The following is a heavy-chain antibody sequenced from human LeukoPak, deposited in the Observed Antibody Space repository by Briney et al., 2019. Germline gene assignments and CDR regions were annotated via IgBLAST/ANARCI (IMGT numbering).Heavy chain of an antibody. Sequence: GGSLRLSCAASGFTFNSYAMSWVRQGPGKGLEWVSAISGSGGSTYYADSVRDRFTISRDNSKNTLYLQMDSLRAEDTAVYYCAKDHSQYVWGSYRRDDYWGQGTLVTVSS. CDR1: GFTFNSYA. V-gene: IGHV3-23*01. CDR3: AKDHSQYVWGSYRRDDY. J-gene: IGHJ4*02. CDR2: ISGSGGST. D-gene: IGHD3-16*02.